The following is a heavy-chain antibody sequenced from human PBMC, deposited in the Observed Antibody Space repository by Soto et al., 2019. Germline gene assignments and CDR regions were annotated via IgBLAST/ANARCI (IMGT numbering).Heavy chain of an antibody. J-gene: IGHJ6*02. CDR3: ARIYGDYGWYYYYYSGMDV. V-gene: IGHV3-53*01. Sequence: EVQLVESGGGLIQPGGSLRLSCAASGFTVSSNYMSWVRQAPGKGLEWVSVIYSGGSTYYADSVKGRFTISRDNSKNTLYLQMNSLRAEDTAVYYCARIYGDYGWYYYYYSGMDVWGQGTTVTVSS. CDR1: GFTVSSNY. CDR2: IYSGGST. D-gene: IGHD4-17*01.